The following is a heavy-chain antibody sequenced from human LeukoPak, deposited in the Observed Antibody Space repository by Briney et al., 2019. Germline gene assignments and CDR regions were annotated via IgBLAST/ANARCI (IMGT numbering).Heavy chain of an antibody. V-gene: IGHV4-39*01. CDR1: GGSISSSGYY. CDR3: ARHEYSGSYYGLSWFDP. D-gene: IGHD1-26*01. CDR2: IYYSGST. J-gene: IGHJ5*02. Sequence: SETLSLTCTVSGGSISSSGYYWGWIRQPPGKGLEWIASIYYSGSTYYNPSLKSRVTISVDTSENQLSLKLSSLTSADTAVYYCARHEYSGSYYGLSWFDPWGQGTLVTVSS.